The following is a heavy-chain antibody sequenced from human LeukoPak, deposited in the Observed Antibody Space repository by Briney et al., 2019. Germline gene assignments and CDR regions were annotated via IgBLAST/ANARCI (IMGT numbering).Heavy chain of an antibody. V-gene: IGHV4-39*01. D-gene: IGHD2-2*01. CDR2: IYYSGST. J-gene: IGHJ5*02. CDR1: GGSISSRSYY. Sequence: SETLSLTCTVSGGSISSRSYYWGWIRQPPGKGLEWIGSIYYSGSTYYNPSLKSRVTISVDTSKNQFSLKLSSVTAADTAVYYCATYIVVVPAASIRFDPWGQGTLVTVSS. CDR3: ATYIVVVPAASIRFDP.